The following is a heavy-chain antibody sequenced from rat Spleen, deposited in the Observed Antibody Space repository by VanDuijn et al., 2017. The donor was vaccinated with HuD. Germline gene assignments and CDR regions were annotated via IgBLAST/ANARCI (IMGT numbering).Heavy chain of an antibody. J-gene: IGHJ4*01. CDR2: IWGDEST. V-gene: IGHV2-13*01. CDR1: GFSLSNYG. D-gene: IGHD1-1*01. Sequence: QVQLKESGPGLVQPSQTLSLTCTVSGFSLSNYGVIWVRQPPGKGLEWMGGIWGDESTNYNSALKSRLSISRDTSKSQVFLKMNSLQTDDTAIYFCTRAPGPTVDVMDAWGQGASVTVSS. CDR3: TRAPGPTVDVMDA.